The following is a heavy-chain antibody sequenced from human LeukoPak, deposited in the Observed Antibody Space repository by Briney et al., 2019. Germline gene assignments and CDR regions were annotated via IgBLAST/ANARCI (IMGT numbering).Heavy chain of an antibody. CDR1: GFTFSSYS. V-gene: IGHV3-48*04. D-gene: IGHD3-10*01. CDR3: ARDWGYYGSNHAFYI. Sequence: GGSLRLSCVASGFTFSSYSMNWVRQAPGKGLEWVSYISSSSSTIYYADSVKGRFAISRDNAKNSLYLQMNSLRAEDTAVYYCARDWGYYGSNHAFYIWGQGTMVTVSS. CDR2: ISSSSSTI. J-gene: IGHJ3*02.